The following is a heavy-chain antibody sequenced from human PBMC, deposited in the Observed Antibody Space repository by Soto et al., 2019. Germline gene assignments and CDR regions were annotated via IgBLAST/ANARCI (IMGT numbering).Heavy chain of an antibody. CDR2: IIPIFGTA. CDR3: ARGYCSGGSCYSSWFDP. D-gene: IGHD2-15*01. V-gene: IGHV1-69*12. CDR1: GGTFSSYA. J-gene: IGHJ5*02. Sequence: QVQLVQSGAEVKKPGSSVKVSCKASGGTFSSYAISWVRQAPGQGVEWMGGIIPIFGTANYAQKFQGRVTITADESTSTAYMELSSLRSEDTAVYYCARGYCSGGSCYSSWFDPWGQGTLVTVSS.